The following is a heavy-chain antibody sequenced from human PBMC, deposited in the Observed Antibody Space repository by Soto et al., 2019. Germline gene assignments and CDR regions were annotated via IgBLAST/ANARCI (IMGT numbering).Heavy chain of an antibody. D-gene: IGHD2-2*01. V-gene: IGHV1-69*01. J-gene: IGHJ6*02. CDR1: GGTFRSYA. CDR2: IIPISGTA. CDR3: ARSQGSSTSLAIYYYYYYGMDV. Sequence: QVQLVQSGAEVKKPGSSVKVSCKASGGTFRSYAISWVRQAPGQGLEWMGGIIPISGTANYAQKFQGRVTITADESTSTAYMELSSLRSEDTAVYYCARSQGSSTSLAIYYYYYYGMDVWGQGTTVTVSS.